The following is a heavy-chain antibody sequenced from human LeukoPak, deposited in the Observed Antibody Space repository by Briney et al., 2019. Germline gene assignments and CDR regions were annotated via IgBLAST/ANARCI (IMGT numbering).Heavy chain of an antibody. CDR3: ARGGRLGDYFDY. Sequence: GSLRLSCAASGFTFSSYSMNWVRQAPGKGLEWVSYISSSSSTIYYADSVKGRFTISRDNAKNSLYLQMGSLRAEDMAVYYCARGGRLGDYFDYWGQGTLVTVSP. J-gene: IGHJ4*02. V-gene: IGHV3-48*04. CDR2: ISSSSSTI. CDR1: GFTFSSYS. D-gene: IGHD3-16*01.